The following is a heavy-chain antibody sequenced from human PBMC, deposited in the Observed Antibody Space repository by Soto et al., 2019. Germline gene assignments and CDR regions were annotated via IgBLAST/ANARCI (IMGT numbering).Heavy chain of an antibody. D-gene: IGHD6-13*01. J-gene: IGHJ4*02. V-gene: IGHV1-69*12. Sequence: QVQLVQSGAEVKKPGSSVKVSCKASGGTFSSYAISWVRQAPGQGLEWMGGIIPIFGTANYAQKLQGRVTITAAESTSTAYMELSSLRSEDTAVYYCAAGIAAAGTSTPDYWGQGTLVTVSS. CDR2: IIPIFGTA. CDR3: AAGIAAAGTSTPDY. CDR1: GGTFSSYA.